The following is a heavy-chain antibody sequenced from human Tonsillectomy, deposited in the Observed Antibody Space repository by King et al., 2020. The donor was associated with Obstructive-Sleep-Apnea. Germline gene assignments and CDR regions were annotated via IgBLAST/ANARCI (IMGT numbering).Heavy chain of an antibody. CDR3: TRRYSFGPYFDY. V-gene: IGHV3-49*03. CDR2: IRSKAYGGTA. D-gene: IGHD5-18*01. CDR1: GFTFGDYA. J-gene: IGHJ4*02. Sequence: VQLVESGGGLVQPGRSLRLSCTASGFTFGDYAMSWFRQAPGKGLEGVVFIRSKAYGGTAEYAGSVKGRFTISRDDSKSIAYLQMNSLKTEDTAVYYCTRRYSFGPYFDYWGQGTLVTVSS.